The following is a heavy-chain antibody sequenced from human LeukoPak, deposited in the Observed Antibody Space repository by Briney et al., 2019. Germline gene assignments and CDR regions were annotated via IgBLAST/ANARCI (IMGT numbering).Heavy chain of an antibody. CDR2: IYYSGST. Sequence: KTSETLSLTCTVSGGSISTYYWSWIRQPPGKGLEWIGYIYYSGSTNYSPSLKSRVTISVDTSKNQFSLKLSSVTAADTAVYYCARESTAMVPGGYYFDYWGQGTLVTVSS. CDR1: GGSISTYY. D-gene: IGHD5-18*01. CDR3: ARESTAMVPGGYYFDY. V-gene: IGHV4-59*12. J-gene: IGHJ4*02.